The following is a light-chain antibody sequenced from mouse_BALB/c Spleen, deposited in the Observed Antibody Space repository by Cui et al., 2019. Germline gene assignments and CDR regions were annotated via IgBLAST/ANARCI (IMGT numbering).Light chain of an antibody. CDR1: SSVNY. V-gene: IGKV4-68*01. Sequence: QIVLTPSPALMCASQGEKVTMTCSARSSVNYMYWYQQKPRSSPKPWIYLTSNLASGVPARFSGSGSGTSYSLTISSREAEDAATYYCQQWSSNPHTFGAGTKLELK. CDR2: LTS. J-gene: IGKJ5*01. CDR3: QQWSSNPHT.